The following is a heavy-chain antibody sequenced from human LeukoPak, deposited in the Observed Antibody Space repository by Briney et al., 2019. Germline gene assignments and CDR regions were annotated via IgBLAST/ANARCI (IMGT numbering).Heavy chain of an antibody. CDR3: ARLDYYDSSPFDY. J-gene: IGHJ4*02. D-gene: IGHD3-22*01. V-gene: IGHV4-59*08. CDR1: GGSISSYY. CDR2: IYYSGST. Sequence: SETLSLTCTVSGGSISSYYWSWLRQPPGKGLEWIGYIYYSGSTNYNPSLKSRVTISVDTSKNQFSLKLSSVTAADTAVYYCARLDYYDSSPFDYWGQGTLVTVSS.